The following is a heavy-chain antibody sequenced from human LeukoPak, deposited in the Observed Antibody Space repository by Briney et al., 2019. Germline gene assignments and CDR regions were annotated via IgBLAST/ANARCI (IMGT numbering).Heavy chain of an antibody. V-gene: IGHV1-2*02. CDR3: ARLVYDYVWGSYRPFDY. CDR2: INPNSGGT. CDR1: GYTFTGYY. Sequence: ASVKVSCKASGYTFTGYYMHWVRQAPGQGLERMGWINPNSGGTNYAQKFQGRVTMTRDTSISTAYMELSRLRSDDTAVYYCARLVYDYVWGSYRPFDYWGQGTLVTVSS. D-gene: IGHD3-16*02. J-gene: IGHJ4*02.